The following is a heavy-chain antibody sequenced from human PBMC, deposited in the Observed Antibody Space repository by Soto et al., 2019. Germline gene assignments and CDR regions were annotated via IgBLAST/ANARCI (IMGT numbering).Heavy chain of an antibody. J-gene: IGHJ6*02. CDR3: ATSGGHHFGMDV. D-gene: IGHD2-8*02. CDR1: SFIFTSYG. Sequence: ASVKVACKASSFIFTSYGINWVRQAPGQGLEWMGWISGYNGNTKYGQKFQDRVTLTADTSTATAFMEVRSLRGDDSAVYYCATSGGHHFGMDVWGQGTTVTVSS. V-gene: IGHV1-18*01. CDR2: ISGYNGNT.